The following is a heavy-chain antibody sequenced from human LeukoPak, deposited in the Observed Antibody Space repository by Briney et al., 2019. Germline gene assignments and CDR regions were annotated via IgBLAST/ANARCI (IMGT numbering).Heavy chain of an antibody. D-gene: IGHD4-23*01. CDR2: IYYSGST. V-gene: IGHV4-39*01. J-gene: IGHJ2*01. CDR1: GGSISSSSYY. Sequence: SETLSLTCTVSGGSISSSSYYWGWTRQPPGKGLEWIGSIYYSGSTYYNPSLKSRVTISVDTSKNQFSLKLSSVTAADTAVYYCASTYGGNSLLVWYFDLWGRGTLVTVSS. CDR3: ASTYGGNSLLVWYFDL.